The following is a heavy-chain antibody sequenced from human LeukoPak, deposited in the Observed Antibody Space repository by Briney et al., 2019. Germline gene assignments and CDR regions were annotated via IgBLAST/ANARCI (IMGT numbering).Heavy chain of an antibody. Sequence: GGSLRLSCAASGFNVRSNYMSWVRQAPGKGLEWVSVIYSGGSTYYADSVKGRFTISRDNSKNTLYLQMNSLRAEDTAVYYCAREPSPKDYYGSGDYYFDYWGQGTLVTVSS. CDR1: GFNVRSNY. D-gene: IGHD3-10*01. CDR3: AREPSPKDYYGSGDYYFDY. V-gene: IGHV3-66*01. J-gene: IGHJ4*02. CDR2: IYSGGST.